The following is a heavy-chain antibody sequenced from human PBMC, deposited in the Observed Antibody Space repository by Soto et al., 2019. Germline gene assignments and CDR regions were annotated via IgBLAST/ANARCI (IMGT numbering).Heavy chain of an antibody. CDR2: IIPIFGTA. J-gene: IGHJ4*02. CDR3: ARDVIAAAGTAG. CDR1: GGTFSSYA. Sequence: QVQLVQSGAEVKKPGSSVKVSCKASGGTFSSYAISWVRQAPGQGIEWMGGIIPIFGTANYAQKVQGRVTITAEESTSTAYMELSSLRSEDTAVYYFARDVIAAAGTAGWGQGNLVTVCS. D-gene: IGHD6-13*01. V-gene: IGHV1-69*12.